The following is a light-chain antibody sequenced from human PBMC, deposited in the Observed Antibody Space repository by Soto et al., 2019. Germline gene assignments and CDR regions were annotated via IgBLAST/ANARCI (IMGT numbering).Light chain of an antibody. CDR3: QQRSNWLT. J-gene: IGKJ4*01. Sequence: EIVLTQSPATLSLSPGERATLSCRASQSVSSYLAWYQQKPGQAPRRLIYDASNRATGIPARFSGSGSGTDFTLTISSLEPEDFAVYYCQQRSNWLTFGGGTKVDI. CDR1: QSVSSY. V-gene: IGKV3-11*01. CDR2: DAS.